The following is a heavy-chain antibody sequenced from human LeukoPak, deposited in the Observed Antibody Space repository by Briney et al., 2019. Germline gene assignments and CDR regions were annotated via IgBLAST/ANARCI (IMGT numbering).Heavy chain of an antibody. J-gene: IGHJ4*02. CDR2: IYYSGST. D-gene: IGHD4-23*01. V-gene: IGHV4-39*07. CDR1: GGSICSSSHY. Sequence: SETLSLTCSVSGGSICSSSHYWDWIRQPPGEGLEWIGSIYYSGSTYYNPSLKGRVTISVDTSKNQFSLKLSSVTAADTAVYYCATNYGGNLYYFDYWGQGTLVTVSS. CDR3: ATNYGGNLYYFDY.